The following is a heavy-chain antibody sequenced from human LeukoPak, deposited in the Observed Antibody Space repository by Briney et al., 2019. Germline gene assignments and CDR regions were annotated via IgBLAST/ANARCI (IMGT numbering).Heavy chain of an antibody. CDR1: GYSITSAYY. D-gene: IGHD1-26*01. Sequence: PSETLSLTCTVSGYSITSAYYWGWIRQPPGKGLEWIGSFFLKGSTYYNPSLKSRVSISLDTSKNQFSLKVNSVTAADTAVYYCARLMGATTFWFDPWGQGTLVTVSS. V-gene: IGHV4-38-2*02. CDR2: FFLKGST. CDR3: ARLMGATTFWFDP. J-gene: IGHJ5*02.